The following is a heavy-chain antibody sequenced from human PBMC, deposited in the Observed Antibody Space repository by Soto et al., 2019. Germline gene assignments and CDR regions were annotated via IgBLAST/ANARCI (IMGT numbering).Heavy chain of an antibody. J-gene: IGHJ4*02. CDR1: GGSISSYY. V-gene: IGHV4-4*07. CDR2: IYTSGST. CDR3: AREYSGHSYDSFDY. Sequence: SETLSLTCTVSGGSISSYYWSWIRQPAGKGLEWIGRIYTSGSTNYNPSLKSRVTMSVDTSKNQFSLKLSSVTAADTAVYYCAREYSGHSYDSFDYWGQGTLVTVSS. D-gene: IGHD5-18*01.